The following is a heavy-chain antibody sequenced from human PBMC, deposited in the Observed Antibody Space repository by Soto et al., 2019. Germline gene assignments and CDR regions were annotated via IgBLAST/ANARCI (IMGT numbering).Heavy chain of an antibody. Sequence: VKVSCKASGYTFTSYGISWVRQAPGQGLEWMGWISAYNGITNYAQKLQGRVTMTTDTSTSTAYMELRSLRSDDTAVYYCARVRWLQPTRNYYYYYGMDVWGQGTTVTVSS. CDR3: ARVRWLQPTRNYYYYYGMDV. CDR2: ISAYNGIT. V-gene: IGHV1-18*04. CDR1: GYTFTSYG. D-gene: IGHD5-12*01. J-gene: IGHJ6*02.